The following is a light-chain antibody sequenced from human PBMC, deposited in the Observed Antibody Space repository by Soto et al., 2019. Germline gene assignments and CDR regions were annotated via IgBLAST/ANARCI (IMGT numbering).Light chain of an antibody. J-gene: IGKJ5*01. V-gene: IGKV3-11*01. CDR1: QSVSSY. CDR2: GAS. Sequence: EIVLTQSPATLSLSPGERATLSCRASQSVSSYLAWYQQKPGQAPRLLIYGASNRATGIPARFSGSGSGTGFTLTISSLEPEDFAVYYCQQRSNWPLITFGQGTRLEIK. CDR3: QQRSNWPLIT.